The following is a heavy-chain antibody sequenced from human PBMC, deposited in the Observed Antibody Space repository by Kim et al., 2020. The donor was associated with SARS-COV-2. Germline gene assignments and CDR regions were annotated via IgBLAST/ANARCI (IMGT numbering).Heavy chain of an antibody. Sequence: GGSLRLSCAASGFSFRNYVMHWVRQAPGKGLEWVSVISRDGSEKYYAGSVKGRFTVSRDNSKDTVYLQMNNLRTEDTAVYYCASGLTDAQCVYWGQGTLVTVSS. D-gene: IGHD1-20*01. J-gene: IGHJ4*02. V-gene: IGHV3-30-3*01. CDR1: GFSFRNYV. CDR3: ASGLTDAQCVY. CDR2: ISRDGSEK.